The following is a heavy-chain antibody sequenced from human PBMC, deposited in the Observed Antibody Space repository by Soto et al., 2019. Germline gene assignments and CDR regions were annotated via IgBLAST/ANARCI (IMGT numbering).Heavy chain of an antibody. V-gene: IGHV1-46*01. CDR2: INPSGGST. J-gene: IGHJ4*02. CDR1: GYTFTSYY. CDR3: AKDAHPRDGDCSVADY. Sequence: ASVKVSCKASGYTFTSYYMHWVRQAPGQGLEWMGIINPSGGSTSYAQKFQGRVTMTRDTSTSTVYMELNSLRAEDTAVYYCAKDAHPRDGDCSVADYWGQGTLVTVSS. D-gene: IGHD2-21*02.